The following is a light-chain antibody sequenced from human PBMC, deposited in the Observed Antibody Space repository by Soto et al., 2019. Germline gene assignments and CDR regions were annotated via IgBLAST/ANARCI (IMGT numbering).Light chain of an antibody. J-gene: IGLJ1*01. CDR1: SSNIGAGYE. Sequence: QSVLTQPPSVSEAPGQRVTISCTGSSSNIGAGYEAHWYQQVPGTAPKLLIYENNNRPSGVPDRFSGSKSGTSASLAITGLQAEDEAEYYSQSYDSSLSGYVFGTGTQLTVL. V-gene: IGLV1-40*01. CDR2: ENN. CDR3: QSYDSSLSGYV.